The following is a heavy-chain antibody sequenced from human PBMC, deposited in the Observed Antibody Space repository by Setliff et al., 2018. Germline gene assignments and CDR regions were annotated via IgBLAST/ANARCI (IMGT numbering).Heavy chain of an antibody. CDR2: MYYSGDT. CDR1: GGSVRGYY. V-gene: IGHV4-59*02. Sequence: PSETLSLTCTVSGGSVRGYYWSWIRQPPGKGLEWIGYMYYSGDTNYNPSLKSRVTMSVDTSKNQFSLRLTSVTAADTAVYYCARGGGGYHAASWGQGILVTVSS. CDR3: ARGGGGYHAAS. J-gene: IGHJ5*02. D-gene: IGHD2-2*01.